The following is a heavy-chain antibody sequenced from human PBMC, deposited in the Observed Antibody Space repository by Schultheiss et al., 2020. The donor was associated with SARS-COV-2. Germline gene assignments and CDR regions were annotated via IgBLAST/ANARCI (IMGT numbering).Heavy chain of an antibody. V-gene: IGHV4-59*01. CDR1: GGSISSYY. D-gene: IGHD3-22*01. CDR2: IYYSGST. Sequence: SETLSLTCTVSGGSISSYYWSWIRQPPGKGLEWIGYIYYSGSTNYNPSLKSRVTISVDTSKNQFSLKLSSVTAADTAVYYCTSSSSSTVRYYYYMDVWGKGTTVTVSS. J-gene: IGHJ6*03. CDR3: TSSSSSTVRYYYYMDV.